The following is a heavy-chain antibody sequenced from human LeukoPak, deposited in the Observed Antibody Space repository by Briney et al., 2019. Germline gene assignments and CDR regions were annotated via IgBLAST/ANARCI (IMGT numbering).Heavy chain of an antibody. V-gene: IGHV3-30*18. CDR3: AKDPRRYSRTGGYFDY. CDR2: ISYDGSNK. Sequence: PGESLRLSCAASGFTFSNYGMHWVRQAPGKGLQWVAFISYDGSNKYYADSVKGRFTISRDNSKNALYLQMNSLRAEDTAVYYCAKDPRRYSRTGGYFDYWGQGTLVTVSS. J-gene: IGHJ4*02. CDR1: GFTFSNYG. D-gene: IGHD6-13*01.